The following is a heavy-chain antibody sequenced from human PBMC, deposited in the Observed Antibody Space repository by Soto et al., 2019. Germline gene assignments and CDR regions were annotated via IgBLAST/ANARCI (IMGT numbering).Heavy chain of an antibody. D-gene: IGHD3-10*01. J-gene: IGHJ4*02. V-gene: IGHV1-3*01. Sequence: QVQLVQSGPEVKEPGASVKVSCKTSGYIFTSYTIHWVRQAPGQRLEWMGCIIAGNGNTRYSQKLQGRVTVTKDTSASTAYMELSSLRSEDTAVYYCARDHYFGSGTYNYFDYWGQGTLVTVSS. CDR3: ARDHYFGSGTYNYFDY. CDR2: IIAGNGNT. CDR1: GYIFTSYT.